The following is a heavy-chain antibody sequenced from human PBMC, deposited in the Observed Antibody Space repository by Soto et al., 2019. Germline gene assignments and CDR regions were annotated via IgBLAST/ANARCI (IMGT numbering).Heavy chain of an antibody. V-gene: IGHV1-3*01. Sequence: QVQLVQSGAELKKPGASVNISCQASGFTFSDTRINWVRQGPGQRLEWMGWINPANGNTRYSESFQGRVTISSISSASTSYVALSVRTAEDTAVYYGAGAIVSVGPRANDAFDVWGQWTMIPVSS. J-gene: IGHJ3*01. CDR3: AGAIVSVGPRANDAFDV. D-gene: IGHD1-26*01. CDR2: INPANGNT. CDR1: GFTFSDTR.